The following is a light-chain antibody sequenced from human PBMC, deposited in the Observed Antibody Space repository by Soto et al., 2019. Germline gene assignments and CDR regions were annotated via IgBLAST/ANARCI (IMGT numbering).Light chain of an antibody. CDR2: DAS. J-gene: IGKJ5*01. CDR1: QNIRNW. CDR3: QQYNTYST. V-gene: IGKV1-5*01. Sequence: DIQMTQSPSTLSASVGDSVTITGRASQNIRNWLAWYQQKPGKAPNPLTYDASSLKSGVPARFSGSGSGTEFTLTISSLQPDDFATYYCQQYNTYSTFGQGTRLEIK.